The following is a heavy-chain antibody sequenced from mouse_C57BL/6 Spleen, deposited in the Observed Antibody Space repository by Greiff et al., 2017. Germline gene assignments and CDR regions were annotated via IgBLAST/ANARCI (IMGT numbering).Heavy chain of an antibody. D-gene: IGHD1-1*01. CDR1: GYTFTSYW. J-gene: IGHJ3*01. CDR2: IDPSDSYT. CDR3: ARGYYGSSHFAWFAY. Sequence: QVQLQQPGAELVMPWASVKLSCKASGYTFTSYWMHWVKQRPGQGLEWIGEIDPSDSYTNYTQKFKGKSTLTVDKSSSTAYMQLSSLTSEDSAVYYCARGYYGSSHFAWFAYWGQGTLVTVSA. V-gene: IGHV1-69*01.